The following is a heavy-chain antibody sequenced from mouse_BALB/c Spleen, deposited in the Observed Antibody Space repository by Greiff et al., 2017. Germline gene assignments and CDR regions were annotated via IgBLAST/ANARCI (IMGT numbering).Heavy chain of an antibody. D-gene: IGHD2-14*01. CDR3: ARRGTGHYFDY. CDR2: ISSGGSYT. CDR1: GFTFSSYG. Sequence: EVQLVESGGDLVKPGGSLKLSCAASGFTFSSYGMSWVRQTPDKRLEWVATISSGGSYTYYPDSVKGRFTISRDNAKNTLYLQMSSLKSEDTAMYYCARRGTGHYFDYWGQGTTLTVSS. J-gene: IGHJ2*01. V-gene: IGHV5-6*01.